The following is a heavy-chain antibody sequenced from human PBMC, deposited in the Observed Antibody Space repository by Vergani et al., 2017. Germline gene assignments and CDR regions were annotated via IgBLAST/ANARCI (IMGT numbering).Heavy chain of an antibody. Sequence: QVQLQESGPGLVKPSETLSLTCAVSGYSISSGYYWGWIRQPQGKGLEWIGSIYHSGSTYDNPSLKSRCTISVDTSKNQFSLKRSAVTAADTAVYYCARRFRSSWYGEGAFDIWGQGTLVTVSS. J-gene: IGHJ4*02. D-gene: IGHD6-13*01. V-gene: IGHV4-38-2*01. CDR1: GYSISSGYY. CDR3: ARRFRSSWYGEGAFDI. CDR2: IYHSGST.